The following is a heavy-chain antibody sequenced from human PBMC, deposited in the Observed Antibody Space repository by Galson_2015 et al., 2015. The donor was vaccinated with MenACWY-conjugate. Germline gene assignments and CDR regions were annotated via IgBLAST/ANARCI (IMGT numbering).Heavy chain of an antibody. CDR1: GFTFSNAW. V-gene: IGHV3-15*07. J-gene: IGHJ4*02. D-gene: IGHD2-2*02. CDR2: IKSKTDGGTT. CDR3: TTDLLVVPAAILWDFDY. Sequence: SLRLSCAASGFTFSNAWMNWVRQAPGKGLEWVGRIKSKTDGGTTDYAAPVKGRFTISRDDSKNTLYLQMNSLKTEDTAVYYCTTDLLVVPAAILWDFDYWGQGTLVTVSS.